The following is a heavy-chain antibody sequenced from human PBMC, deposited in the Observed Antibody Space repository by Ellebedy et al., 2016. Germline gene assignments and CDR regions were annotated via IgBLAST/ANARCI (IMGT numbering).Heavy chain of an antibody. J-gene: IGHJ6*02. V-gene: IGHV1-2*02. CDR1: GYTFTDYY. CDR2: INPNSGDT. Sequence: ASVKVSXXASGYTFTDYYIHWVRQAPGQGLEWMGWINPNSGDTNLAQKFQGRVTMTWDTSISTANMELSRLRSDDTAVFYCAKNYYYGMDVWGQGTTVTVSS. CDR3: AKNYYYGMDV.